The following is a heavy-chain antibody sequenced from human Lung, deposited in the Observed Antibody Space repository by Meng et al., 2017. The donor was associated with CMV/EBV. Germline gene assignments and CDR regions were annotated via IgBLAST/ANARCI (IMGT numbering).Heavy chain of an antibody. CDR3: AREGSYQLPAPRWFDP. J-gene: IGHJ5*02. V-gene: IGHV3-30-3*01. D-gene: IGHD2-2*01. CDR2: ISYDGSNK. CDR1: GFTFSSYA. Sequence: GGSLRLXCAASGFTFSSYAMHWVRQAPGKGLEWVAVISYDGSNKYYADSVKGRFTISRDNSKNTLYLQMNSLRAEDTDVYYCAREGSYQLPAPRWFDPWGQGTLVTVSS.